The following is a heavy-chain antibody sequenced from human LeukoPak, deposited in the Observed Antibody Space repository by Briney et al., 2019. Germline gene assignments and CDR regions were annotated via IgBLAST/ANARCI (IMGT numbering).Heavy chain of an antibody. D-gene: IGHD3-22*01. V-gene: IGHV4-31*03. Sequence: SETLSLTCTVSGGSISSGGYYWRWIRQHPGKGLEWMGYIYSSGSTYYNPSLKSRVTISVDTSKNQFSLKLSSVTAADTAVYYCARGRRYYDSSGYTPFDYWGQGTLVTVSS. CDR2: IYSSGST. CDR3: ARGRRYYDSSGYTPFDY. CDR1: GGSISSGGYY. J-gene: IGHJ4*02.